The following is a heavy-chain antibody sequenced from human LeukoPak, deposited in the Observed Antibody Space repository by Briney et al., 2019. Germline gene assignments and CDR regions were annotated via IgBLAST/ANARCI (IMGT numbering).Heavy chain of an antibody. CDR2: INHSGST. D-gene: IGHD3-22*01. Sequence: SETLSLTCAVYGGSFSGYYWSWIRQPPGKGLEWIGEINHSGSTNYNPSLKSRVTISVDTSKNQISLKLSSVTAADTAVYYCAREGDYYDSSGYYSNLWGQGTLVTVSS. V-gene: IGHV4-34*01. CDR1: GGSFSGYY. CDR3: AREGDYYDSSGYYSNL. J-gene: IGHJ5*02.